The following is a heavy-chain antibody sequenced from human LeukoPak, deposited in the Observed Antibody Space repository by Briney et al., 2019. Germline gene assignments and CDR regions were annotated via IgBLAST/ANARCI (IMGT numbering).Heavy chain of an antibody. Sequence: QAGGSLRLSCAASGFTLITNDMTWVRQAPGKGLEWVSVLYSDGNTKYADSVQGRFTISRDNSKNTLYLEMNSLSPDDTAVYYCARGVEPLAANTLAYWGQGTLVTVSS. V-gene: IGHV3-53*01. CDR1: GFTLITND. CDR3: ARGVEPLAANTLAY. J-gene: IGHJ4*02. CDR2: LYSDGNT. D-gene: IGHD1-14*01.